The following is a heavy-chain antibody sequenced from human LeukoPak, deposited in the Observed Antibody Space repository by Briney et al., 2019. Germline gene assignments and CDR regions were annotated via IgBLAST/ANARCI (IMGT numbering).Heavy chain of an antibody. V-gene: IGHV1-69*13. J-gene: IGHJ6*02. CDR3: ARESYCSSTSCYYYGMDV. CDR2: IIPIFGTA. CDR1: GGTFSSYA. D-gene: IGHD2-2*01. Sequence: SVKVSYKASGGTFSSYAISWVRQAPGQGLEWMGGIIPIFGTANYAQKFQGRVTITADESTSTAYMELSSLRSEDTAVYYCARESYCSSTSCYYYGMDVWGQGTTVTVSS.